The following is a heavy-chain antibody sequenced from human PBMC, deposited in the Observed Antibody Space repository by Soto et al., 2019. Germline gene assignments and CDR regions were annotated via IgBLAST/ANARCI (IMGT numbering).Heavy chain of an antibody. J-gene: IGHJ4*02. CDR2: IYSGGST. CDR3: ASCYYGSGSKY. CDR1: GGSMRGYY. D-gene: IGHD3-10*01. V-gene: IGHV4-59*01. Sequence: PSETLSLTCTVSGGSMRGYYWCWIRQPPGKGLEWIGYIYSGGSTNYNPSLKSRVTISVDTSKNQFSLNLTSVTAADAAVYYCASCYYGSGSKYWGQGTQVTVSS.